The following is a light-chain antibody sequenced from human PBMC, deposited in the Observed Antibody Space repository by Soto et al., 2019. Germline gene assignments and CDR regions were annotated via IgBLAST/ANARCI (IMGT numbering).Light chain of an antibody. Sequence: DIVMTQSPATLSVPPGVRATLSCRASQSVGNNLAWYQQKPGQAPRLLIYDASTRATDIPARFSGSGSGMEFTLTISSLQSEDFAVYYCQQYNNWPLYSFGQGTRLEIK. CDR2: DAS. CDR3: QQYNNWPLYS. J-gene: IGKJ2*03. V-gene: IGKV3-15*01. CDR1: QSVGNN.